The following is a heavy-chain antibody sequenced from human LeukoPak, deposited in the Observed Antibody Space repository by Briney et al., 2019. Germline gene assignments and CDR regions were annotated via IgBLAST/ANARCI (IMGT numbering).Heavy chain of an antibody. CDR2: ISWNSGSI. Sequence: PGGSLRLSCAASGFTFDDYAMHWVRQAPGKGLEWVSGISWNSGSIGYADSVKGRFTISRDNAKNSLYLQMNSLRAEDTALYYCAKELSVTHEGFDYWGQGTLVTVSS. J-gene: IGHJ4*02. D-gene: IGHD4-17*01. CDR3: AKELSVTHEGFDY. CDR1: GFTFDDYA. V-gene: IGHV3-9*01.